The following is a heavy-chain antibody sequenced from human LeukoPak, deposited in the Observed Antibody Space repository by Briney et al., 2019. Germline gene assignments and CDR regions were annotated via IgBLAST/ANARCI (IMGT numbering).Heavy chain of an antibody. D-gene: IGHD3-10*01. CDR3: ARKSASGNYPLDY. V-gene: IGHV3-23*01. J-gene: IGHJ4*02. CDR1: GFTFSSYE. Sequence: QPGGSLRLSCAASGFTFSSYEMNWVRQAPGKGLEWVSVISADSATTFYADSVKGRFTISRDNAKNTVFLQMSSLRAEDTALYYCARKSASGNYPLDYWGQGTLVTVSS. CDR2: ISADSATT.